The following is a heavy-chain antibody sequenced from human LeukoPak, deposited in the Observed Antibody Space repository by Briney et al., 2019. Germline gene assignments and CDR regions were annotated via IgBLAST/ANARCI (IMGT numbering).Heavy chain of an antibody. D-gene: IGHD1-14*01. CDR3: NTARLVSTYYYYNMDV. CDR1: GITFSNAW. Sequence: GSLRPSCAAFGITFSNAWLSWVRQAPGKGLEWVGRIKSKTDGVKTSYAADVKVRFTISRDDSKSKRDLQKNSLKTDDTAVYYCNTARLVSTYYYYNMDVWGKGTTLTVSS. V-gene: IGHV3-15*01. CDR2: IKSKTDGVKT. J-gene: IGHJ6*03.